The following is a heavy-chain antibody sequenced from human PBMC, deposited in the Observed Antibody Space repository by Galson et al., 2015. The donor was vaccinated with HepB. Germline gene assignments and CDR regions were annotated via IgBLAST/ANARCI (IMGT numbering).Heavy chain of an antibody. CDR1: GYTFTSYG. CDR3: ARDVVGSWRLYYYYYMDV. D-gene: IGHD1-26*01. V-gene: IGHV1-18*01. J-gene: IGHJ6*03. Sequence: SVKVSCKASGYTFTSYGISWVRQAPGQGLEWMGWISAYNGNTNYAQKLQGRVTMTTDTSTSTAYMELRSLRSDDTAVYYCARDVVGSWRLYYYYYMDVWGKGTTVTVSS. CDR2: ISAYNGNT.